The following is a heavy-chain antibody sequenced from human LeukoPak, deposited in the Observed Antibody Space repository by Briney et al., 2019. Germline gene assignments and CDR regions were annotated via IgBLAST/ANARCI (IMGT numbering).Heavy chain of an antibody. V-gene: IGHV4-4*07. J-gene: IGHJ5*02. CDR1: GGSISSYY. CDR3: ARDNSVRDEAWWFNP. D-gene: IGHD5-24*01. Sequence: SETLSLTCTVSGGSISSYYWSWIRQPAGKGLEWIGRIYTSGSTNYNPSLKSRVTMSVDTFKNQFSLKLSSVTAADTAVYYCARDNSVRDEAWWFNPWGQGTLVTVSS. CDR2: IYTSGST.